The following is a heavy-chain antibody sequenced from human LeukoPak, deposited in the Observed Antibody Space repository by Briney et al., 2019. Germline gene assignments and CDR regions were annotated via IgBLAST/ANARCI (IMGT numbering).Heavy chain of an antibody. CDR3: ARDQQQLTPFDY. J-gene: IGHJ4*02. V-gene: IGHV1-3*01. CDR2: INAGNGNT. D-gene: IGHD6-13*01. Sequence: ASVKVSCKASGYTFTSYAMHWVRQAPGQRLEWMGWINAGNGNTKYSQKFQGRVTITRDTSASTAYMELSSLRSEDTAVYYCARDQQQLTPFDYWGQGTPVTVSS. CDR1: GYTFTSYA.